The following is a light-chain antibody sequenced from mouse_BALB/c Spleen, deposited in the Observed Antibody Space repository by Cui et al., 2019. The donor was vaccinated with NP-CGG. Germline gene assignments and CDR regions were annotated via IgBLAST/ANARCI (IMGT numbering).Light chain of an antibody. V-gene: IGLV1*01. Sequence: SVVSHQSALTTSPGETVTLTCRSSTGAVTTSNYANWVQEKPDHLFTGLIGGTNNRTPGVPARFSGSLIGDKAALTITRAQTEDEAIYFCALWYSNHWVFGGGTKLTVL. J-gene: IGLJ1*01. CDR3: ALWYSNHWV. CDR2: GTN. CDR1: TGAVTTSNY.